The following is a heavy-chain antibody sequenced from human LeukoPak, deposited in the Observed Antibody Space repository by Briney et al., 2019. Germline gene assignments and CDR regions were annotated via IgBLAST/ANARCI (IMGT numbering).Heavy chain of an antibody. D-gene: IGHD1-26*01. CDR2: ISTYNGQR. V-gene: IGHV1-18*01. CDR3: ARIGRASWYFDY. J-gene: IGHJ4*02. Sequence: ASVKVSFKASGYNFTTYGLTWVRQAPGQGLEWKGWISTYNGQRNYAQKFQGRVTMTTDTSTRTAYMELKSLTSDDTAVYYCARIGRASWYFDYWGQGTLVTVSS. CDR1: GYNFTTYG.